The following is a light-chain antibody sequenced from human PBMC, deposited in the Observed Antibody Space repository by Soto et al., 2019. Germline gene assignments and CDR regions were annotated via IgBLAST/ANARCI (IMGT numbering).Light chain of an antibody. CDR1: QSVLYSSNNKNY. Sequence: DIVMTQSPDSLAVSLGERATINCKSSQSVLYSSNNKNYLAWYQQKPGQPPKLLIYWASTRESGVPDRFSGSGSGTDFTLTISRLQAEDVAVYYCQQYYNTRLTFGGGTKVEIK. J-gene: IGKJ4*01. CDR3: QQYYNTRLT. V-gene: IGKV4-1*01. CDR2: WAS.